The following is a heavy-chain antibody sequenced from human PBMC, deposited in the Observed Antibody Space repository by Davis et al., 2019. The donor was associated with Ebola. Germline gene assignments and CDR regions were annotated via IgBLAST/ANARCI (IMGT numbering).Heavy chain of an antibody. Sequence: AISGSGGSTYYADSVKGRFTISRDNSKNTLYLQMNSLRDEDTAVYYCARDRDTAGVISATPKYFDLLGRGTLVTVSS. J-gene: IGHJ2*01. CDR3: ARDRDTAGVISATPKYFDL. V-gene: IGHV3-23*01. D-gene: IGHD5-18*01. CDR2: ISGSGGST.